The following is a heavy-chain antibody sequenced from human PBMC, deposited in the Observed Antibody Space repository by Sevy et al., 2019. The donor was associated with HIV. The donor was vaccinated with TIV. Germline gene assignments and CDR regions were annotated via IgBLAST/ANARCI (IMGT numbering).Heavy chain of an antibody. Sequence: ASVKVSCKASGYTFTSYYMHWVRQAPGQGLEWMGIINPSGGSTSYAQKFQGRVTMTRDTSTSTVYMELSRLRSEDTAVYYRAREGSSATKNNWFDPWGQGTLVTVSS. D-gene: IGHD6-6*01. J-gene: IGHJ5*02. V-gene: IGHV1-46*03. CDR2: INPSGGST. CDR3: AREGSSATKNNWFDP. CDR1: GYTFTSYY.